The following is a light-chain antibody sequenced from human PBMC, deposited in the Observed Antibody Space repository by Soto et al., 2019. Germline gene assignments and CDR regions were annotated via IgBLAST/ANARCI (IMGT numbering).Light chain of an antibody. CDR2: DAS. V-gene: IGKV3-11*01. CDR1: QSVSSY. J-gene: IGKJ3*01. Sequence: EIVLTQSPATLSLSPGERATLSCRASQSVSSYLAWYQQKPGQAPRLLIYDASNRATVFPARFSGSGSGTDFTITISILEHDDVAVDYCQHSSNSVFTFGPGTKVDIK. CDR3: QHSSNSVFT.